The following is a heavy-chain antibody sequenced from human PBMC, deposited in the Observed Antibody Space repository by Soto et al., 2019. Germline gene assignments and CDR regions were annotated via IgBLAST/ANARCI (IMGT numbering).Heavy chain of an antibody. Sequence: GGSLRLSXAASGFTFSSYGMHWVRQAPGKGLEWVAVIWYDGSNKYYADSVKGRFTISRDNSKNTLYLQMNSLRAEDTAVYYCARDIVVVVPATTHNWFDPWGQGTLVTVS. V-gene: IGHV3-33*01. CDR2: IWYDGSNK. D-gene: IGHD2-15*01. J-gene: IGHJ5*02. CDR1: GFTFSSYG. CDR3: ARDIVVVVPATTHNWFDP.